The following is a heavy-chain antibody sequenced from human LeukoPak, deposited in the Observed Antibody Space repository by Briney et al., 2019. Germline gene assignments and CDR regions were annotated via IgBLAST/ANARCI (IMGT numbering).Heavy chain of an antibody. CDR1: GFTFSTYV. CDR3: ASHRGGYSGSYRGTYYYYGMDV. D-gene: IGHD1-26*01. Sequence: GGSLRLSCAASGFTFSTYVMSWVRQAPGKGLEWVSAISGSGGSTYYADSVKGRFTISRDNSKNTLYLQMNSLRAEDTAVYYCASHRGGYSGSYRGTYYYYGMDVWGQGTTVTVSS. J-gene: IGHJ6*02. V-gene: IGHV3-23*01. CDR2: ISGSGGST.